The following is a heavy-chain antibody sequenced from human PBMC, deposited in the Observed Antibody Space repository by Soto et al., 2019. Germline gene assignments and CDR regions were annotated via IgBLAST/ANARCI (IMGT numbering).Heavy chain of an antibody. V-gene: IGHV1-2*04. Sequence: QVQLVQSGAEVKKPGASVKVSCKASGYTFTGYYMHWVRQAPGQGLEWMGWINPNSGGTNYAQKFQGWVTMTRETSISTAYMELSRLRSDDTAVYYCARGYYYDSSGYYYFDYWGQGTLVTVSS. CDR1: GYTFTGYY. CDR3: ARGYYYDSSGYYYFDY. D-gene: IGHD3-22*01. J-gene: IGHJ4*02. CDR2: INPNSGGT.